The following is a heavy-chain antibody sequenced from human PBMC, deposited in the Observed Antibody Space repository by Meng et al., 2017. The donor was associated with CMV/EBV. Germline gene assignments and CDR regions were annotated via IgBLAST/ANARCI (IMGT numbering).Heavy chain of an antibody. CDR1: GFTVSSNE. V-gene: IGHV3-38-3*01. CDR3: AKDEKGSGSYRPLFYYYGMDV. Sequence: GESLKISCAASGFTVSSNEMSWVRQAPGKGLEWVSSISGGSTYYADSRKGRFTISRDNSKNTLHLQMNSLRAEDTAVYYCAKDEKGSGSYRPLFYYYGMDVWGQGTTVTVSS. J-gene: IGHJ6*02. CDR2: ISGGST. D-gene: IGHD3-10*01.